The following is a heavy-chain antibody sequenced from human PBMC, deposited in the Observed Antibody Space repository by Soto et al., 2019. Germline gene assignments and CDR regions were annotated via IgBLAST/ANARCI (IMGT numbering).Heavy chain of an antibody. D-gene: IGHD4-17*01. CDR3: ARKTTVVKQGDY. CDR1: GFTFSNFW. V-gene: IGHV3-7*01. CDR2: MNNSSSEK. J-gene: IGHJ4*02. Sequence: GGSLRLSCAASGFTFSNFWMSWVRQVPGKGLEWVAYMNNSSSEKYYVDSVKGRFTISRDNAKNSLYLQMNSLRAEDTAVYYCARKTTVVKQGDYWGQGTLVTVSS.